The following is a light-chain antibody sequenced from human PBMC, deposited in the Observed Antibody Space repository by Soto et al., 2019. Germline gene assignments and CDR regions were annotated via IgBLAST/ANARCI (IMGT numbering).Light chain of an antibody. CDR1: QSISSY. CDR3: QQSYSTHRT. CDR2: AAS. V-gene: IGKV1-39*01. Sequence: DIQMTQSPSSLSAAVGDRVTITCRASQSISSYLNCYQHKPGKAPKLLIYAASSLQSGFPSRFSGSGSGTDFTITILSVQPEEFATYYCQQSYSTHRTFGQGTKLEIK. J-gene: IGKJ2*01.